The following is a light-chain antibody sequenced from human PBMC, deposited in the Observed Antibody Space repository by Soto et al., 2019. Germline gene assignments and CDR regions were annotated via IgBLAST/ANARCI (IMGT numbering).Light chain of an antibody. J-gene: IGLJ3*02. Sequence: HSALTQPPSASGSPGQSVTISCTGTSSDVGAYKYVSWYQQYPGKAPKLMIYEVTKRPSGVPDRFSGSKSGNTASLTVSGLQAEDEADYYCTSYVGNDIWVFGGGTKVTV. CDR2: EVT. V-gene: IGLV2-8*01. CDR3: TSYVGNDIWV. CDR1: SSDVGAYKY.